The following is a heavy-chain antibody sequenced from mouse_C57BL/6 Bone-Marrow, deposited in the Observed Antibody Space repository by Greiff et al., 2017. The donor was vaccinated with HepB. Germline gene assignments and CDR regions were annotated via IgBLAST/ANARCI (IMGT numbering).Heavy chain of an antibody. J-gene: IGHJ3*02. CDR3: VYDGYYVG. D-gene: IGHD2-3*01. Sequence: VQLQQSGPELVKPGASVKISCKASSYAFSSSWMNWVKQRPGKGLEWIGRIYPGDGDTNYNGKFKGKATLTADKSSSTAYMQLSSLTSEDSAVYFCVYDGYYVGWGQGTLVTVSA. CDR2: IYPGDGDT. CDR1: SYAFSSSW. V-gene: IGHV1-82*01.